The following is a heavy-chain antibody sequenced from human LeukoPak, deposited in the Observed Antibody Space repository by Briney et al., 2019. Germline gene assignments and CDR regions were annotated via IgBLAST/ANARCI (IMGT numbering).Heavy chain of an antibody. D-gene: IGHD4-17*01. CDR1: GFTFSAYG. CDR2: MGVSGDNV. Sequence: GGSVRLSCAASGFTFSAYGVTWVRQAPGKALEGVSSMGVSGDNVHYADSIKGRFAISRDNSKNTLYLQMNCLRAEDAAVYYCAKDPNGDYVGAFDTWGQGTMVIVSS. V-gene: IGHV3-23*01. J-gene: IGHJ3*02. CDR3: AKDPNGDYVGAFDT.